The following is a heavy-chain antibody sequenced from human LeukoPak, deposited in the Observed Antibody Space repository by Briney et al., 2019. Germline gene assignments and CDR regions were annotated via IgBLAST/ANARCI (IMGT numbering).Heavy chain of an antibody. CDR3: ARERHGRLVH. CDR2: IYSGGRT. CDR1: GFPFSTYA. D-gene: IGHD6-25*01. J-gene: IGHJ4*02. Sequence: GGSLRLSCAASGFPFSTYAMSWVRQAPGKGLEWVSNIYSGGRTHYPDSVRGRFTVSRDNSKNTLYLQMNSLRTEDTAVYYCARERHGRLVHWGQGTLVTVSS. V-gene: IGHV3-53*05.